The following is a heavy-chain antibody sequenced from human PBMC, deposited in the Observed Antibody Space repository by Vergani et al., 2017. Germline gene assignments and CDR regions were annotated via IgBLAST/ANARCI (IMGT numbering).Heavy chain of an antibody. Sequence: EVQLVQSGAEVKKPGASLKISCKGSGYSFTSYWIGWVRQMPGKGLEWMGIIYPGDSDTRYRPSFQGQVTISADKSISSAYLQWSSLKASDTAMYDCARVGYGDYDYYYYGMDVWGQGTTVTVSS. CDR2: IYPGDSDT. V-gene: IGHV5-51*01. J-gene: IGHJ6*02. CDR3: ARVGYGDYDYYYYGMDV. CDR1: GYSFTSYW. D-gene: IGHD4-17*01.